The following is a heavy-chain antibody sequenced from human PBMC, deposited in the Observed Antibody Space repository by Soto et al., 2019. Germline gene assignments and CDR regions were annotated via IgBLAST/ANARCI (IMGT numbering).Heavy chain of an antibody. CDR1: GYTFTGYY. V-gene: IGHV1-2*04. CDR3: ARDLQYCSGGSCPIYMDV. Sequence: ASVKVSCKASGYTFTGYYLHWVRHAPGQGLEWMGWINPNSGATNYAQKFQGWVTMTRDTSISTAYMELSRLRNDDTAVYYCARDLQYCSGGSCPIYMDVWGKGTTVTVSS. CDR2: INPNSGAT. D-gene: IGHD2-15*01. J-gene: IGHJ6*03.